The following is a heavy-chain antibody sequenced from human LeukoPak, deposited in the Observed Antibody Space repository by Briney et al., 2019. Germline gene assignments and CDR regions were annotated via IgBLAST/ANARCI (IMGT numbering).Heavy chain of an antibody. Sequence: QTGGSLRLSCTASGSTFSSYFMSWVRQAPGKGPEWVANIKQDGSEKYYVDSVKGRFTISRDNAKNSLYLQMNSLRAEDTAVYYCARGGPYGDHFDYWGQGTLVTVSS. J-gene: IGHJ4*02. CDR1: GSTFSSYF. V-gene: IGHV3-7*01. CDR2: IKQDGSEK. D-gene: IGHD4-17*01. CDR3: ARGGPYGDHFDY.